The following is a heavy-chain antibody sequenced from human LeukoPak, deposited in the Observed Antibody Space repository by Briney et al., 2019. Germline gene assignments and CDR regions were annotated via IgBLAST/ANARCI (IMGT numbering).Heavy chain of an antibody. D-gene: IGHD4-17*01. CDR2: IYHSGST. J-gene: IGHJ5*02. CDR3: ARQYDYGFWFDP. Sequence: SETLSLTCAVSGCSISSGYYWGWIRQPPGKGLEWIGSIYHSGSTYYNPSLKSRVTISVDTSKNQFSLKLSSVTAADTAVYYCARQYDYGFWFDPWGQGTLVTVSS. CDR1: GCSISSGYY. V-gene: IGHV4-38-2*01.